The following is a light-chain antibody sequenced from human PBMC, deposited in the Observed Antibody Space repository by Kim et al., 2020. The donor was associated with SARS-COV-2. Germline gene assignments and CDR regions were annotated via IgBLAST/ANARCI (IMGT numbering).Light chain of an antibody. CDR2: GAT. CDR1: QSVSSGF. V-gene: IGKV3-20*01. J-gene: IGKJ1*01. Sequence: SPGASATLSCRASQSVSSGFLAWYQQKPGQSPRLLIYGATSRATGIPDRFSGSGSGTDFTLTISRLEPEDFAVYYCQQYDSSPRTFGQGTKVDIK. CDR3: QQYDSSPRT.